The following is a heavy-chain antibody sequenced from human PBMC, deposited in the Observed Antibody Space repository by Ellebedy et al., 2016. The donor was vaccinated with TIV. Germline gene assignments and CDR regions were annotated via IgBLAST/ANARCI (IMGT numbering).Heavy chain of an antibody. V-gene: IGHV3-7*01. CDR1: GFTFTNYW. J-gene: IGHJ4*02. CDR3: ARDKIVGATYFDY. Sequence: GGSLRLXCAGSGFTFTNYWMNWVRQAPGKGLEWVANINQNGSKIYYVDSVKGRFTISRDNAKNSLYLQMNSLRAEGTAVYYCARDKIVGATYFDYWGQGTLVTVSS. CDR2: INQNGSKI. D-gene: IGHD1-26*01.